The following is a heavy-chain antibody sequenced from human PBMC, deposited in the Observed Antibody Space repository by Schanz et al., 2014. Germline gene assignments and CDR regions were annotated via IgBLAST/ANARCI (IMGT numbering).Heavy chain of an antibody. CDR2: LSGSGGST. J-gene: IGHJ4*02. CDR1: GFTFSSYS. V-gene: IGHV3-23*04. D-gene: IGHD1-1*01. Sequence: EVQLVESGGGLVKPGGSLRLSCAASGFTFSSYSMNWVRQAPGKGLEWVSALSGSGGSTYYADSVKGRFTISRDNSKNTLYLQMNSLRAGDTAVYYCARGTDWNLHYWGQGALVTVSS. CDR3: ARGTDWNLHY.